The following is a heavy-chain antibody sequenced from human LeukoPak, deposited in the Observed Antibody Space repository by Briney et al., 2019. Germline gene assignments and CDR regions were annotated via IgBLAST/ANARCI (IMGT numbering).Heavy chain of an antibody. Sequence: SVKVSCKASGDTFSNFAISWVRQVPGQGLEWVGRIIALLGMSNYAQKFQGRVTITADKSTNTVYMELSSLRSEDTAVYYCARVNIAARQSVSDGYDYWGQGTLVTVSS. CDR3: ARVNIAARQSVSDGYDY. V-gene: IGHV1-69*04. CDR2: IIALLGMS. J-gene: IGHJ4*02. CDR1: GDTFSNFA. D-gene: IGHD6-6*01.